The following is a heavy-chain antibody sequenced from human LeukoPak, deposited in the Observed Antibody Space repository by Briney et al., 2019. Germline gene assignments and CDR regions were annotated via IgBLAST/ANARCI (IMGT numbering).Heavy chain of an antibody. Sequence: PSETLSLTCTVPGGSISSGGYYWSWIRQPPGKGLEWIGYIYHSGSTYYNPSLKSRVTISVDRSKNQFSLKLSSVTAADTAVYYCARDPYSSSWFDYWGQGTLVTVSS. D-gene: IGHD6-13*01. CDR1: GGSISSGGYY. J-gene: IGHJ4*02. CDR2: IYHSGST. CDR3: ARDPYSSSWFDY. V-gene: IGHV4-30-2*01.